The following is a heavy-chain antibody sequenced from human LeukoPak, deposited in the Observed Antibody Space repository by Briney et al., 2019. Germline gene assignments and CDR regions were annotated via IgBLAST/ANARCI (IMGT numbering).Heavy chain of an antibody. J-gene: IGHJ4*02. CDR3: AKDHRSGYSSSWPIPGDY. D-gene: IGHD6-13*01. CDR2: ISAYNGNT. Sequence: ASVKVSCKASGYTFTSYGISWVRQAPGQGLEWMGWISAYNGNTNYAQKLQGRVTMTTDTSTSTAYMELRSLRSDDTAVYYCAKDHRSGYSSSWPIPGDYWGQGTLVTVSS. CDR1: GYTFTSYG. V-gene: IGHV1-18*01.